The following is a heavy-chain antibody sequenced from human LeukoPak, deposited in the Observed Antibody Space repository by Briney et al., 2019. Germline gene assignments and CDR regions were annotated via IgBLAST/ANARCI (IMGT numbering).Heavy chain of an antibody. CDR2: ISYGGTT. D-gene: IGHD6-19*01. Sequence: SETLSLTRSVSGYSITSGFYWGWIRQPPGKGLEWVGCISYGGTTYYNPSLKSRVTISVDTSKNQFSLKLSSVTAADTAVYYCAREGWQWLVHAFDIWGQGTMVTVSS. V-gene: IGHV4-38-2*02. J-gene: IGHJ3*02. CDR1: GYSITSGFY. CDR3: AREGWQWLVHAFDI.